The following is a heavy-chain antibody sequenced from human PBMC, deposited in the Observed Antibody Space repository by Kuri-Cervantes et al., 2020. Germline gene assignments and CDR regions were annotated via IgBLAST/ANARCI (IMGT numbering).Heavy chain of an antibody. J-gene: IGHJ4*02. V-gene: IGHV3-48*01. Sequence: GESLKISCAASGFTFSSYGMNWVRQAPGKGLEWVSYISSSSSTIYYADSVKGRFTISRDNAKNSLYLQMNSLRAEDTAVYYCAKSPYSSGSYQYFDYWGQGTLVTVSS. CDR1: GFTFSSYG. CDR3: AKSPYSSGSYQYFDY. CDR2: ISSSSSTI. D-gene: IGHD3-10*01.